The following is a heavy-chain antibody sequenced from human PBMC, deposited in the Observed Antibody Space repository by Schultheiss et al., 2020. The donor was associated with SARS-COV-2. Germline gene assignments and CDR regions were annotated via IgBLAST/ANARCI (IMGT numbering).Heavy chain of an antibody. D-gene: IGHD3-10*01. V-gene: IGHV3-21*04. CDR2: ISGSGSTI. Sequence: GESLKISCAASGFTFSSYGMHWVRQAPGKGLEWVSAISGSGSTIYYADSVKGRFTISRDNAKNSLYLQMNSLRAEDTAVYYCAKDPIGVRGVPFDYWGQGTLVTVSS. CDR3: AKDPIGVRGVPFDY. CDR1: GFTFSSYG. J-gene: IGHJ4*02.